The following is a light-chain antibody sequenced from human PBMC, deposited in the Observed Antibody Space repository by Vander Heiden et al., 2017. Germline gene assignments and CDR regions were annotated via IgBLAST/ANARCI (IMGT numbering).Light chain of an antibody. CDR1: SSDLGSYNL. V-gene: IGLV2-23*01. Sequence: QSALTQPASVSGSPGQSITISCTGTSSDLGSYNLVSWYQQHPGKAPKLMIYEGSKRPSGVSNRFSGSKSGNTASLTISGLQAEDEADYYCCSYAGSSTLYVFGTGTKVTVL. CDR3: CSYAGSSTLYV. CDR2: EGS. J-gene: IGLJ1*01.